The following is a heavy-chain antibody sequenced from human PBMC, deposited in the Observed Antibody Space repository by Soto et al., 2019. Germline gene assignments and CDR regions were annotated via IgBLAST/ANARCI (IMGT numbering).Heavy chain of an antibody. Sequence: VQLVETGGGLIQPGGSLRLSCAASGFTVSSNYMSWVRQAPGKGLEWVSVIYSGGSTYYADSVKGRFTISRDNSKNTLYLQMNSLRAEDTAVYYCARESTAMVSFDYWGQGTLVTVSS. CDR3: ARESTAMVSFDY. J-gene: IGHJ4*02. V-gene: IGHV3-53*02. CDR2: IYSGGST. D-gene: IGHD5-18*01. CDR1: GFTVSSNY.